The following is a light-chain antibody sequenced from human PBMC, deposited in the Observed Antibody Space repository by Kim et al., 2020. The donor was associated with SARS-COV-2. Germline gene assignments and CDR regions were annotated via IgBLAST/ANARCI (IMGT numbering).Light chain of an antibody. V-gene: IGKV3-20*01. CDR2: DAS. CDR3: QQYGDSPKT. J-gene: IGKJ1*01. Sequence: PGRTATPSCRARQRVTGTYLAWYQQKPGQAPKLLISDASIRAAGMPDRFSGSGYGTDFTLNISRVEPGDSAVYHCQQYGDSPKTFGQGTKVDIK. CDR1: QRVTGTY.